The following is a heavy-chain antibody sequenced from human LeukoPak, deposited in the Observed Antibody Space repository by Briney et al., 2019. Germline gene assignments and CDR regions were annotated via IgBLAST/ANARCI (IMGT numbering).Heavy chain of an antibody. V-gene: IGHV3-66*01. D-gene: IGHD6-19*01. Sequence: GGSLRLSCVASGLSVSSNYMSWVRQAPGKGLEWVSVIYRDGSSYYAESVKGRFTISRDNSKNTLYIQMNSLRGEDTAVYYCARVLGSGWYVDYWGQGTLVTVSS. J-gene: IGHJ4*02. CDR2: IYRDGSS. CDR1: GLSVSSNY. CDR3: ARVLGSGWYVDY.